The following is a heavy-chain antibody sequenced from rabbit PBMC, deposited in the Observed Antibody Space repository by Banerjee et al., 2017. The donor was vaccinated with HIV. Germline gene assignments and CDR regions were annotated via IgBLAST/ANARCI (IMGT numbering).Heavy chain of an antibody. CDR2: IYTGSSGT. D-gene: IGHD3-3*01. V-gene: IGHV1S45*01. J-gene: IGHJ4*01. Sequence: QEQLVESGGGLVQPEGSLTLTCKASGFSFSSSYWIWWVRQAPGKGLEWIASIYTGSSGTYASWAKGRFTISKTSSTTVTLQMTSLTAADTATYFCARNLLGAAGTELWGPGTLVTVS. CDR1: GFSFSSSYW. CDR3: ARNLLGAAGTEL.